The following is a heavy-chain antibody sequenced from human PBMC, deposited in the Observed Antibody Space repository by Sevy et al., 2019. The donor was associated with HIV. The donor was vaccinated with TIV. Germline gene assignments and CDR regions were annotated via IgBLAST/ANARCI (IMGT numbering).Heavy chain of an antibody. Sequence: SETLSLTCTVSGGSISSHYWSWIRQPPGKGLEWIGYIYYSGNTNYNPSLKSRVTISLDTSKNQFSLKLSSVTAADTAVYYCARDTGYYGMDVWGQGTTVTVSS. CDR3: ARDTGYYGMDV. CDR1: GGSISSHY. J-gene: IGHJ6*02. V-gene: IGHV4-59*11. CDR2: IYYSGNT.